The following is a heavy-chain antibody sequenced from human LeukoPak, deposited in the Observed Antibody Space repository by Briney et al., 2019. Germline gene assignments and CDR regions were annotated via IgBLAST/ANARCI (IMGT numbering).Heavy chain of an antibody. CDR2: ISGSGGST. CDR3: AKGERGDDY. V-gene: IGHV3-23*01. D-gene: IGHD1-1*01. CDR1: GFTVSSNY. J-gene: IGHJ4*02. Sequence: GGSLRLSCAASGFTVSSNYMSWVRQAPGKGLEWVSAISGSGGSTYYADSVKGRFTISRDNSKNTLYLQMNSLRAEDTAVYYCAKGERGDDYWGQGTLVTASS.